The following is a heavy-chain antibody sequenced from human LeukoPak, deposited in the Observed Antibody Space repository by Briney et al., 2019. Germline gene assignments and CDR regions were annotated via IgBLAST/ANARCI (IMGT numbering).Heavy chain of an antibody. CDR1: GVSISSYY. J-gene: IGHJ6*02. CDR2: IYYSGST. V-gene: IGHV4-59*01. D-gene: IGHD1-14*01. CDR3: ARDEPGYGMDV. Sequence: SETLSLTCTVSGVSISSYYWSWIRQPPGKGLEWIGYIYYSGSTNYNPSLKSRVTISVDTSKNQFSLKLSSVTAADTAVYYCARDEPGYGMDVWGQGTTVTVSS.